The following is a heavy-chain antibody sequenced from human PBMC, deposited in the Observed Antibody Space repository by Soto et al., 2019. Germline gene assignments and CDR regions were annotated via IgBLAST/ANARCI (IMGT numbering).Heavy chain of an antibody. CDR2: ISNSGSSS. D-gene: IGHD2-21*02. V-gene: IGHV3-23*01. J-gene: IGHJ5*02. CDR3: AKGLVAVSGLQWFDP. Sequence: SLRLSCTASVFTFNRYSMSCFRQAPWKWLEWVSTISNSGSSSYSADSVKGRLTISRDNSKNTLYLQLHSLRGEDTALYHCAKGLVAVSGLQWFDPWGQGTLVTVSS. CDR1: VFTFNRYS.